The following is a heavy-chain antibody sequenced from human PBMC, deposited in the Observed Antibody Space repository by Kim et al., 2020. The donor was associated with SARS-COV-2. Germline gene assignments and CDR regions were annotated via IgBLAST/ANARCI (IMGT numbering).Heavy chain of an antibody. D-gene: IGHD3-22*01. Sequence: SETLSLTCTVSGGSISSYYWSWIRQPPGKGLEWIGYIYYSGSTNYNPSLKSRVTISVDTSKNQFSLKLSSVTAADTAVYYCARGRLSYDSSGYLGDYWGQGTLVTVSS. CDR2: IYYSGST. CDR1: GGSISSYY. J-gene: IGHJ4*02. CDR3: ARGRLSYDSSGYLGDY. V-gene: IGHV4-59*01.